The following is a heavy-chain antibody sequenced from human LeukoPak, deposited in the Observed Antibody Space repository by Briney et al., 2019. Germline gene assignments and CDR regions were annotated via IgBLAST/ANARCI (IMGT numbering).Heavy chain of an antibody. CDR3: ARQGRWLQGVNAFDT. Sequence: GESLKISWKGSGYSFTSYWIGWVRQMPGKGLEWMGIIYPGDSDTRYSPSFQGQVTISADKSISTAYLQWSSLKASDTAMYYCARQGRWLQGVNAFDTWGQGTMVTVSS. D-gene: IGHD5-24*01. V-gene: IGHV5-51*01. CDR2: IYPGDSDT. J-gene: IGHJ3*02. CDR1: GYSFTSYW.